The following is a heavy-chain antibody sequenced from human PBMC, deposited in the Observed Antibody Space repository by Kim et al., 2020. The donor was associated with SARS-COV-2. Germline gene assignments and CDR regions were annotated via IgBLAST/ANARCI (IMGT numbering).Heavy chain of an antibody. J-gene: IGHJ5*02. V-gene: IGHV1-2*02. D-gene: IGHD6-13*01. Sequence: YAQKFQRRVTMTRDTAIATAYMELSSVRSDDTAVYYCARGKAAVGSTQFDPWGQGTLVTVSS. CDR3: ARGKAAVGSTQFDP.